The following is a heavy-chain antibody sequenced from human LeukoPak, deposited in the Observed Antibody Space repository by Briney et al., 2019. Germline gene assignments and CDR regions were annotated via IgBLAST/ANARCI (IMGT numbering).Heavy chain of an antibody. V-gene: IGHV3-15*01. CDR2: IKSKTDGGTT. CDR1: GFTFSNAW. D-gene: IGHD3-3*01. Sequence: GGSLRLSCAASGFTFSNAWMIWVRQAPGKGLEWVGRIKSKTDGGTTDYAAPVKGRFTISRDDSKNTLYLQMNSLKAEDTAVYYCTTDLVFGVVITANWGQGTLVTVSS. CDR3: TTDLVFGVVITAN. J-gene: IGHJ4*02.